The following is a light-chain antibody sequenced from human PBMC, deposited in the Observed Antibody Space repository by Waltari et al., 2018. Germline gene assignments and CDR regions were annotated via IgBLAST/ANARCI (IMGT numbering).Light chain of an antibody. V-gene: IGLV4-69*01. CDR3: QTWGAGSRV. Sequence: QLVLTQSPSASASLGASVKLTCTLSSGHSNYAIAWHQQQAEKGPRYWMKINRDGRHNKGDGIPERCSGSTAGAERYLTISGLQSEDEADYYCQTWGAGSRVVGTGTKVTVL. CDR2: INRDGRH. CDR1: SGHSNYA. J-gene: IGLJ1*01.